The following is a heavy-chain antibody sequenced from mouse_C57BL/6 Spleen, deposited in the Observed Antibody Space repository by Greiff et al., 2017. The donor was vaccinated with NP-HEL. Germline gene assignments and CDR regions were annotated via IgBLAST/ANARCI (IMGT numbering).Heavy chain of an antibody. J-gene: IGHJ4*01. CDR2: FHPYNDDT. V-gene: IGHV1-47*01. CDR3: ARAGDYDEGGYYAMDY. CDR1: GYTFTTYP. D-gene: IGHD2-4*01. Sequence: VKLMESGAELVKPGASVKMSCKASGYTFTTYPIEWMKQNHGKSLEWIGNFHPYNDDTKYNEKFKGKATLTVEKSSSTVYLELSRLTSDDSAVYYCARAGDYDEGGYYAMDYWGQGTSVTVSS.